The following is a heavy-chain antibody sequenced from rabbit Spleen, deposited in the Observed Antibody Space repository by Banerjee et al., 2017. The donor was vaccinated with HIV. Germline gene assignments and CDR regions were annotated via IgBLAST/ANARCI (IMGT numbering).Heavy chain of an antibody. CDR2: IYVGSSGST. V-gene: IGHV1S40*01. Sequence: QSLEQSGGDLVKPGASLTLTCKASGFDFSSSYYMCWVRQAPGKGLEWIACIYVGSSGSTYYATGAKGRFTISKTSSTTVTLQMTSLTAADRATYFCARGPGTGNYGYPYYGMDLWGPGTLVTVS. J-gene: IGHJ6*01. D-gene: IGHD7-1*01. CDR1: GFDFSSSYY. CDR3: ARGPGTGNYGYPYYGMDL.